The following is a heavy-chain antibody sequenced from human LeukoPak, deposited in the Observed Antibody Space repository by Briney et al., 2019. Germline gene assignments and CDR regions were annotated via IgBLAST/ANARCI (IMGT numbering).Heavy chain of an antibody. CDR3: ARASSKQLAGYLPDGFDI. Sequence: QPGRSLRLSCAASGFTFSSYAMHWVRQAPGKGLEWVAVISYDGSDKYYADSVKGRFTISRDNAKNSLSLQMNSLRADDAAVYYCARASSKQLAGYLPDGFDIWGQGTMVTVSS. D-gene: IGHD3-9*01. V-gene: IGHV3-30-3*01. CDR2: ISYDGSDK. CDR1: GFTFSSYA. J-gene: IGHJ3*02.